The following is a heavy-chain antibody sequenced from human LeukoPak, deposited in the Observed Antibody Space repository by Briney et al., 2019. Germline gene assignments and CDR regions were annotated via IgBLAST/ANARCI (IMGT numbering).Heavy chain of an antibody. CDR1: GVTSSNYA. CDR2: IIPLFGIT. J-gene: IGHJ4*02. D-gene: IGHD3-3*01. CDR3: AKDPGTEYDFWSGYAGYFDY. V-gene: IGHV1-69*10. Sequence: EASVKVSCKASGVTSSNYAIIWLRQAPGQGLEWMGRIIPLFGITNYAQKFQDRVTITADKSTNTTYMGLTSLRSEDTAVYYCAKDPGTEYDFWSGYAGYFDYWGQGTLVTVSS.